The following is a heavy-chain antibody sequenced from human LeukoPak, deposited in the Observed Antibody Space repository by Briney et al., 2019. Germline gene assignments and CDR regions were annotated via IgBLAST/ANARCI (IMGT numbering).Heavy chain of an antibody. Sequence: ASETLSLTCTVSGGSISSSSYYWGWIRQPPGKGLEWIGSIYYSGSTYYNPSLKSRVTISVDTSKNQFSLKLSSVTAADTAVYYCARQEMATVFDYWGQGTLVTVSS. CDR1: GGSISSSSYY. CDR3: ARQEMATVFDY. J-gene: IGHJ4*02. CDR2: IYYSGST. D-gene: IGHD5-24*01. V-gene: IGHV4-39*07.